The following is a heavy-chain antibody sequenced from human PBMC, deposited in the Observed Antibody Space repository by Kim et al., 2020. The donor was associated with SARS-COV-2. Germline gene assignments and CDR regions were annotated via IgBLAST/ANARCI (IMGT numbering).Heavy chain of an antibody. V-gene: IGHV4-39*01. CDR1: GGSISSSSYY. D-gene: IGHD2-21*01. CDR2: IYYSGST. CDR3: ATQTGRFRDGMDV. Sequence: SETLSLTCTVSGGSISSSSYYWGWIRQPPGKGLEWIGSIYYSGSTYYNPSLKSRVTISVDTSKNQFSLKLSSVTAADTAVYYCATQTGRFRDGMDVWGQGTTVTVSS. J-gene: IGHJ6*02.